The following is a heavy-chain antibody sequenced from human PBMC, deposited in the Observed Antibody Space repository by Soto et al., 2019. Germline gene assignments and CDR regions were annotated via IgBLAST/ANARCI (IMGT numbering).Heavy chain of an antibody. CDR3: TARYGISSFAFDI. Sequence: SETLSLTCTVSGGSISSSSYYWGWIRQPPGKGLEWIGSIYYSGSTYYNPSLKSRVTISVDTSKNQFSLKLSSVTAADTAVYYCTARYGISSFAFDIWGQGTMVTVSS. CDR2: IYYSGST. D-gene: IGHD3-9*01. J-gene: IGHJ3*02. V-gene: IGHV4-39*07. CDR1: GGSISSSSYY.